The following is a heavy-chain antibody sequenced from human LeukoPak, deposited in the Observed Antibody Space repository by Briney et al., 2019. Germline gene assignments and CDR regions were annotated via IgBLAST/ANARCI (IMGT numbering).Heavy chain of an antibody. CDR3: AREQYDRNYFDY. V-gene: IGHV3-30*03. J-gene: IGHJ4*02. Sequence: GGSLRLSCAASGFTFSIYGMHWVRQAPGKGLEWVAVISHDGSNKYYADSVNGRFTISRDNSKNTLYLQMNSLRAEDTAVYYCAREQYDRNYFDYWGQGTLVTVSS. CDR2: ISHDGSNK. D-gene: IGHD3-22*01. CDR1: GFTFSIYG.